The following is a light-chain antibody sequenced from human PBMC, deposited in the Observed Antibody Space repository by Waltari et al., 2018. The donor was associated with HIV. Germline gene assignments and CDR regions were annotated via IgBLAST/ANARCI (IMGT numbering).Light chain of an antibody. CDR1: QSVSNN. V-gene: IGKV3D-15*01. CDR2: GAS. J-gene: IGKJ2*01. CDR3: QQYNNWPPNYT. Sequence: EIVMTQSPATLSVSPGERATLSCRASQSVSNNLAWYQHKPGQAPRLLSYGASTRATGIPARFSGSGSGTEFTLSISSLQSEDFAVYYCQQYNNWPPNYTFGQGTKLEIK.